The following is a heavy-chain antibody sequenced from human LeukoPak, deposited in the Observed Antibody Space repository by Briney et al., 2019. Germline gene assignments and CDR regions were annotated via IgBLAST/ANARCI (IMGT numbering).Heavy chain of an antibody. CDR3: ARLNPHEMATIGWFDY. CDR1: GGTFSSYA. D-gene: IGHD5-24*01. CDR2: IIPIFGTA. V-gene: IGHV1-69*05. J-gene: IGHJ4*02. Sequence: GASVKVSCKASGGTFSSYAISWVRQAPGQGLEWMGGIIPIFGTANYAQKFQGRVTITTDESTSTAYMELSSLRSEDTAVYYCARLNPHEMATIGWFDYWGQGTLVTVSS.